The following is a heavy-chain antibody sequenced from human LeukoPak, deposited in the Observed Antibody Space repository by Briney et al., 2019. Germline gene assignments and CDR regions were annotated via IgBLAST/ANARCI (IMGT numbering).Heavy chain of an antibody. Sequence: ASVKVSCKASGYTFTSYYMHWVRQAPGQGLEWMGIINASGGSTSYAQKFQGRVTMTRDTSTSTVYMELSSLRSEDTAVYYCAREPPDNWNYAVYDAFDIWGQGTMVTVSS. D-gene: IGHD1-7*01. V-gene: IGHV1-46*01. CDR2: INASGGST. CDR1: GYTFTSYY. CDR3: AREPPDNWNYAVYDAFDI. J-gene: IGHJ3*02.